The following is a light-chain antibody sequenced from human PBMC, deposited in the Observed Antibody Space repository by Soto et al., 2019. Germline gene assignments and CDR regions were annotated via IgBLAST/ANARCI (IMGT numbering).Light chain of an antibody. CDR2: DAS. Sequence: EILLTQSPATLSLSPGERATLSCRASQSLRNNLAWYQHKPGQAPRLLIYDASSRATGIPARFSGSGSGTDFTLTIASLEPEDFAVYYCQRRSDSWTFGQGTKVDI. V-gene: IGKV3-11*01. CDR3: QRRSDSWT. J-gene: IGKJ1*01. CDR1: QSLRNN.